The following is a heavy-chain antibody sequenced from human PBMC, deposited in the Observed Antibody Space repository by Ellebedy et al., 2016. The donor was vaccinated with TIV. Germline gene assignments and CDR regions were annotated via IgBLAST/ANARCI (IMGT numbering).Heavy chain of an antibody. V-gene: IGHV5-51*01. CDR3: ASRGYTYGYYLDY. D-gene: IGHD5-18*01. J-gene: IGHJ4*02. Sequence: GESLKISXKASGYTFTTYAIAWVRQMPGKGLEWMGIIYPADSDTIYSPSFQGRVTISVDKSINTAYLQWNSLKASDTAMYYCASRGYTYGYYLDYWGQGTLVTVSS. CDR1: GYTFTTYA. CDR2: IYPADSDT.